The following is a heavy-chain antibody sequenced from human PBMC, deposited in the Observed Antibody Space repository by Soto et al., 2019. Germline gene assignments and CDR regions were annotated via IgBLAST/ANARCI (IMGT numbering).Heavy chain of an antibody. Sequence: QVQLVESGGGVVQPGTSLRLSCAASGFTFSSYGMHWVRQPPGRGLEWVAVISYDGIIKYYADSVKGRFTNSRDNPKNPLYLQMNRLRTEDTAVYYGAKVHITTWYYFDYWCQGTLVTVCS. CDR1: GFTFSSYG. V-gene: IGHV3-30*18. J-gene: IGHJ4*02. CDR2: ISYDGIIK. D-gene: IGHD6-13*01. CDR3: AKVHITTWYYFDY.